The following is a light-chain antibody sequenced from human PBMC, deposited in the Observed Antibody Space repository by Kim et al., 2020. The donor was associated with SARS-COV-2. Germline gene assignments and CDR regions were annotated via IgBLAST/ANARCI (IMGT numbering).Light chain of an antibody. CDR1: QRISSN. CDR3: QQSSYGPLT. J-gene: IGKJ5*01. CDR2: DAS. Sequence: SAAGDRATLSCGASQRISSNLAWYQQKPGQAPRLLIYDASTMATGIPARFSGSGSGTDFSLTISSLEVEDFSVYYCQQSSYGPLTFGQGTRLEIK. V-gene: IGKV3-11*01.